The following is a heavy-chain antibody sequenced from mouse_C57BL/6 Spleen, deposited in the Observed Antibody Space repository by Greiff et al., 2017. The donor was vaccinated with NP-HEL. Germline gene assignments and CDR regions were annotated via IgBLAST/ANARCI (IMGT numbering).Heavy chain of an antibody. CDR3: ARPRWAGNHYYLGY. CDR1: GYAFSSSW. Sequence: VQLQQPGPELVKPGASVKISCKASGYAFSSSWMNWVKQRPGKGLEWIGRIYPGDGDTNYNGKFKGKATLTADKSSSTAYLQLSSLASEDSAVYCCARPRWAGNHYYLGYWGQGATLTVSS. CDR2: IYPGDGDT. D-gene: IGHD2-3*01. V-gene: IGHV1-82*01. J-gene: IGHJ2*01.